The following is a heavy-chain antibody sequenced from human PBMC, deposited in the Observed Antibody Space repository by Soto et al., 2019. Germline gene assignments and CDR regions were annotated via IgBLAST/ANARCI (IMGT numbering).Heavy chain of an antibody. D-gene: IGHD3-10*01. J-gene: IGHJ4*02. Sequence: GGSLRLSCVASGLTFGSRAMTWVRQAPGEGLQWVSTITDTGGDAKYADSVRGRFVISRDNSKKTLYLQMTSLTAEDSAMYYCARGSTDPHPGSRIFDLWGRGPLMTVYS. CDR2: ITDTGGDA. CDR1: GLTFGSRA. V-gene: IGHV3-23*01. CDR3: ARGSTDPHPGSRIFDL.